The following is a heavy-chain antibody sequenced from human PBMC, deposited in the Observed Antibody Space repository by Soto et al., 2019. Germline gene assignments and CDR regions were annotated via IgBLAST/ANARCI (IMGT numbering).Heavy chain of an antibody. Sequence: SETLSLTCTVSSDSISSYYWSWIRQPPGKRLEWIGYISYSGSTDYNPSLKNRVTISGDKSKNQFSLKVSSVTAADTAVYYCARGTSWQLPFDYWGQGTLVTVSS. CDR3: ARGTSWQLPFDY. D-gene: IGHD6-13*01. CDR1: SDSISSYY. V-gene: IGHV4-59*01. CDR2: ISYSGST. J-gene: IGHJ4*02.